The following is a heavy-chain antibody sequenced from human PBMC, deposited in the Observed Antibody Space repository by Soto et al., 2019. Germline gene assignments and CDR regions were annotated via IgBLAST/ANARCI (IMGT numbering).Heavy chain of an antibody. V-gene: IGHV3-20*01. CDR3: AKMGPHIVVVPAASDYYYYMDV. Sequence: GGSLRLSCAASGFTFDDYGMSWVRQAPGKGLEWVSGINWNGGSTGYADSVKGRFTISRDNAKNSLYLQMNSLRAEDTALYHCAKMGPHIVVVPAASDYYYYMDVWGKGTTVTVSS. D-gene: IGHD2-2*01. J-gene: IGHJ6*03. CDR2: INWNGGST. CDR1: GFTFDDYG.